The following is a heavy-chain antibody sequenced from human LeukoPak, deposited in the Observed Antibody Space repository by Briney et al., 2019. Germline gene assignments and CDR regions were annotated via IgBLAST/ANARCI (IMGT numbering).Heavy chain of an antibody. Sequence: SETLSLTCAVYGGSFSGYYWSWIRQPPGKGLEWIGEINQSGSTNYNPSLKSRVTISVDTSKNQFSLKLSSVTAADTAVYYCARGGSPLLVDTVVVVAATPGGYFDYWGQGTLVTVSS. D-gene: IGHD2-15*01. CDR1: GGSFSGYY. CDR3: ARGGSPLLVDTVVVVAATPGGYFDY. CDR2: INQSGST. J-gene: IGHJ4*02. V-gene: IGHV4-34*01.